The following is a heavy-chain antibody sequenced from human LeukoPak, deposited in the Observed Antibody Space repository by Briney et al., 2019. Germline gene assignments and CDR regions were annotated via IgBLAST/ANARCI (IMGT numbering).Heavy chain of an antibody. V-gene: IGHV4-34*01. Sequence: SETLSLTCAVYGGSFSGYYWSWIRQPPGKGLEWIGEINHSGSTNYNPSLKSRVTISVDTSKNQFPLKLSSVTAADTAVYYCARGRNSEHIVVVTAIPNWFDPWGQGTLVTVSS. CDR2: INHSGST. D-gene: IGHD2-21*02. J-gene: IGHJ5*02. CDR3: ARGRNSEHIVVVTAIPNWFDP. CDR1: GGSFSGYY.